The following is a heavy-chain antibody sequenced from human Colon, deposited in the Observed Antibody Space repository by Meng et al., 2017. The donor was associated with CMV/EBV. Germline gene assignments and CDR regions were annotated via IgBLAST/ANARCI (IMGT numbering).Heavy chain of an antibody. CDR1: GFTFDKYA. D-gene: IGHD3-10*01. Sequence: GESLKISCAASGFTFDKYAMSWVRQTPGKGLEWISTVYSAGRSTFYADFVRGRFSIFRDNSENTLSLQMNSLKVEDTAIYYCAKFGASGAYYYQGFDVWGQGTSVTVSS. V-gene: IGHV3-23*03. CDR2: VYSAGRST. CDR3: AKFGASGAYYYQGFDV. J-gene: IGHJ6*02.